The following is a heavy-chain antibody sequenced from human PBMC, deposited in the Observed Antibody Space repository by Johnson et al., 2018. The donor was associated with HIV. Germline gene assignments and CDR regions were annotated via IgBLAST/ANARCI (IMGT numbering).Heavy chain of an antibody. CDR3: ARSPLGDSSGYYAFDI. V-gene: IGHV3-20*04. D-gene: IGHD3-22*01. J-gene: IGHJ3*02. CDR2: ISWNGGDT. Sequence: VQLVESGGGVVQPGRSLRLSCAASGFTFNDYDMSWVRQTPGKGLEWVSGISWNGGDTGYADSVKGRFTISRDNAKNSLYLQMNSLRAEDTAVYYCARSPLGDSSGYYAFDIWGQGTMVTVSS. CDR1: GFTFNDYD.